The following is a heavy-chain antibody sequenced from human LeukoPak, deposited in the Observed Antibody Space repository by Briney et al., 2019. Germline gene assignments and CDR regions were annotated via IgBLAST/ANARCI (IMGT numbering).Heavy chain of an antibody. CDR2: ISAYNGNT. Sequence: ASVKGSRKPSGYTLTNYGISGLRQAPGQGVAWMRWISAYNGNTKYAQKLQGSVTMTTDTSTSTAYMELRSLRSDDTAVYYCPREEHSWFDPWGQGTLVTVSS. CDR3: PREEHSWFDP. D-gene: IGHD1-1*01. J-gene: IGHJ5*02. V-gene: IGHV1-18*01. CDR1: GYTLTNYG.